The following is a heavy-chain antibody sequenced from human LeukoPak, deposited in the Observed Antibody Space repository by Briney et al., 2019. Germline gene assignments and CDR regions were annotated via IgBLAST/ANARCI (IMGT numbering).Heavy chain of an antibody. Sequence: SVKVSCKTSGGTLDSHIFSWVRQAPGQGLEWMGKITPIIDTAKYSQKFQGRVTITADKSTTTVYMELSSLKSGDTAVYYCTRVNLRGSQYNWFDPWGQGTLVTVSS. J-gene: IGHJ5*02. CDR3: TRVNLRGSQYNWFDP. V-gene: IGHV1-69*08. D-gene: IGHD1-26*01. CDR2: ITPIIDTA. CDR1: GGTLDSHI.